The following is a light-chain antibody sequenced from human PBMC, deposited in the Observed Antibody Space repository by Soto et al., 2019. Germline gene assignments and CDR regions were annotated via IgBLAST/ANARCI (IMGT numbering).Light chain of an antibody. CDR1: QSIGNS. Sequence: DIQMTQSPSSLSASIGDRFTITCRAGQSIGNSLNWYQQKPGKAPNLLIPATSSLQSGVPSRFSGSGSGTEFTLTISSLQREDFAIYYCQQSYSSTWTFGQGTKVDI. CDR2: ATS. J-gene: IGKJ1*01. V-gene: IGKV1-39*01. CDR3: QQSYSSTWT.